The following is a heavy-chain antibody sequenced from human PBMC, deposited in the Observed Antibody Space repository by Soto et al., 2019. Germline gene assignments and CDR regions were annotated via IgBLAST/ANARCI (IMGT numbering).Heavy chain of an antibody. V-gene: IGHV3-48*02. CDR3: ARQFDI. Sequence: EVQVVESGGGLVQPGGSLRLSCTASGFTFTSYAMNWVRQAPGKGLEWVSKITSSGSITSYADSVKGRFTISRDDAKNSLYLQMNSLRDEDTAVYYCARQFDIWGQGTMVTVSS. CDR1: GFTFTSYA. J-gene: IGHJ3*02. CDR2: ITSSGSIT.